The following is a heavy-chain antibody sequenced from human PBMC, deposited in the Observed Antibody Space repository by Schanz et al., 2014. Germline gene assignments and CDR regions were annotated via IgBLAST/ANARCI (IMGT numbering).Heavy chain of an antibody. V-gene: IGHV3-23*01. CDR1: GFTFSSYA. CDR3: AASSGWHPSTDY. CDR2: ISASGGDT. Sequence: PGGSLRLSCAASGFTFSSYAMSWVRQAPGKGLEWLSVISASGGDTYYADSVKGRFTISRDNSKNTLYLQMNSLRAEDTAVYYCAASSGWHPSTDYWGQGTLGTVSS. D-gene: IGHD6-19*01. J-gene: IGHJ4*02.